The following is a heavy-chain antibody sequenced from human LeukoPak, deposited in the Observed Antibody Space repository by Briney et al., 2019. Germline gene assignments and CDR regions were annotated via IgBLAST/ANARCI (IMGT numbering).Heavy chain of an antibody. J-gene: IGHJ4*02. Sequence: PSETLSLTCTVSGGSISSSSYYWGWIRQPPGKGLEWIGSIYYSGSTYYNPSLKSRVTISVDTSKNQFSLKLSSVTAADTAVYYCASGILTGYCYFDYWGQGTLVTVSS. V-gene: IGHV4-39*01. CDR2: IYYSGST. CDR3: ASGILTGYCYFDY. CDR1: GGSISSSSYY. D-gene: IGHD3-9*01.